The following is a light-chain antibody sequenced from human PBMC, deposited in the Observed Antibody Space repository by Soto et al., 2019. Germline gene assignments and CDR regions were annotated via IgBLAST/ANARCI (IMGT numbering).Light chain of an antibody. CDR3: QVWASSSAHVV. CDR2: SYP. J-gene: IGLJ2*01. V-gene: IGLV3-21*04. Sequence: SYELTQPPSVSVAQGETARISCGGNNIGSKRVHGYQRNPGQAPVLAIYSYPDLPSLIPERFSGSNSGNTATLTISRVEAGDEADYYCQVWASSSAHVVFGGGTKLTVL. CDR1: NIGSKR.